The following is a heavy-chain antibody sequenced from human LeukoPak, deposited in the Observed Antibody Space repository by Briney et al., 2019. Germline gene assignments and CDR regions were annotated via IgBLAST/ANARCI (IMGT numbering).Heavy chain of an antibody. D-gene: IGHD3-9*01. V-gene: IGHV3-30*18. CDR1: GFTFSSYG. Sequence: PGRSLGLSCAASGFTFSSYGMHWVRQAPGKGLEWVAVISYDGSNKYYADSVKGRFTISRDNSKNTLYLQMNSLRAEDTAVYYCAKEGLHYDTLTGSIYYYGMDVWGQGTTVTVSS. J-gene: IGHJ6*02. CDR3: AKEGLHYDTLTGSIYYYGMDV. CDR2: ISYDGSNK.